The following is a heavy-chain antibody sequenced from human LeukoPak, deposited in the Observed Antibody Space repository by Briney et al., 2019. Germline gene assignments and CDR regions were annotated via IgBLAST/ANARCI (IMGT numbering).Heavy chain of an antibody. CDR2: INPDNGDT. CDR3: ARGYSIIVPDY. CDR1: GCAFNNYG. V-gene: IGHV1-18*01. Sequence: ASVKVSCKASGCAFNNYGISWVRQAPGQRLEWMGWINPDNGDTKYAQKLQGRVTMTTDTSTSTAYMELRSLRSDQTAIYYCARGYSIIVPDYWGQGTLVSVPS. J-gene: IGHJ4*02. D-gene: IGHD5-12*01.